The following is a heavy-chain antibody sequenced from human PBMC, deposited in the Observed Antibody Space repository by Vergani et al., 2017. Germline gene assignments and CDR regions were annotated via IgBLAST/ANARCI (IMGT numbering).Heavy chain of an antibody. CDR3: ARGRYYYDSSGYYYDYYYYYGMDV. J-gene: IGHJ6*02. Sequence: QVQLVQSGAEVKKPGSSVKVSCKASGGTFSSYAISWVRQAPGQGLEWMGGIIPIFGTANYAQKFQGRVTVTADESTSTAYMELSSLRSEDTAVYYCARGRYYYDSSGYYYDYYYYYGMDVWGQGP. V-gene: IGHV1-69*01. D-gene: IGHD3-22*01. CDR1: GGTFSSYA. CDR2: IIPIFGTA.